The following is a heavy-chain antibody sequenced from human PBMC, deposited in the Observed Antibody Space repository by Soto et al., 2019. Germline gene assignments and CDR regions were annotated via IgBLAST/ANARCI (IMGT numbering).Heavy chain of an antibody. J-gene: IGHJ3*02. CDR1: GFTFSSYA. V-gene: IGHV3-30-3*01. CDR3: ARAGYSSSCAFDI. CDR2: ISYDGSNK. Sequence: GGSLRLSCAASGFTFSSYAMHWVRQAPGKGLEWVAVISYDGSNKYYADSVKGRFTISRDNSKNTLYLQMNSLRAEDTAVYYCARAGYSSSCAFDIWGQGTMVTVSS. D-gene: IGHD6-6*01.